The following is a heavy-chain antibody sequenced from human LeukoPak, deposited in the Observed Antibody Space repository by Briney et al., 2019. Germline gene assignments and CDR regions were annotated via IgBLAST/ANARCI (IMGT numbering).Heavy chain of an antibody. J-gene: IGHJ6*02. V-gene: IGHV3-23*01. CDR3: AKRTAAVPYFYYGMDV. Sequence: PGGSLRLSCAASGFTFSTCAMSWVRQAPGKGLEWVSGISATGGSTYYADSVKGRFTISRDNSKNTLYLQVNSLRAGDTAVYYCAKRTAAVPYFYYGMDVWGQGTTVTVSS. CDR2: ISATGGST. D-gene: IGHD6-13*01. CDR1: GFTFSTCA.